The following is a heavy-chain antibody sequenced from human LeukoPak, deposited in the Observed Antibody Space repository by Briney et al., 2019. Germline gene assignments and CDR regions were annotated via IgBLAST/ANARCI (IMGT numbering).Heavy chain of an antibody. CDR1: GFTFSNYG. V-gene: IGHV3-21*01. CDR3: ARTLNWNFYYFDY. D-gene: IGHD1-7*01. J-gene: IGHJ4*02. CDR2: ISSSSTYI. Sequence: PGGSLRLSCAASGFTFSNYGMNWVRQAPGKGLEWVSSISSSSTYIYYADSVRGRFTISRDNAKNSLYLQMNSLRAEDTAVYYCARTLNWNFYYFDYWGQGTLVTVSS.